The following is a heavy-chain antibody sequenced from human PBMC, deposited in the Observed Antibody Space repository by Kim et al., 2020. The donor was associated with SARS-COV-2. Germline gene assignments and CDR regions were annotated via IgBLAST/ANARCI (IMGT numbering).Heavy chain of an antibody. D-gene: IGHD6-19*01. J-gene: IGHJ4*02. CDR2: IHDSGST. CDR3: ARLSSGWPVDY. Sequence: SETLSLTCTVSGGSISSSGYYWGWIRQPPGKGLEWIGNIHDSGSTYYNPSLRSRVTISVDTSKTEFSLKLSSVTAADTAVYFCARLSSGWPVDYWGQGTLVTVSS. CDR1: GGSISSSGYY. V-gene: IGHV4-39*01.